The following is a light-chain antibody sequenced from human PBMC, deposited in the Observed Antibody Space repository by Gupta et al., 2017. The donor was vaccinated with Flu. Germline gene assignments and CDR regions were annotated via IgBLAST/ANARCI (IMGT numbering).Light chain of an antibody. CDR1: NAGSGSSF. J-gene: IGLJ3*02. CDR2: NVT. Sequence: NAGSGSSFLSWHKQHQGPAPSLMFDNVTKRPSAVPGCFSGSKSANTASLTVAGLEDEDEADYYYSSYRSSNTLVFGGGTKLTVL. V-gene: IGLV2-8*01. CDR3: SSYRSSNTLV.